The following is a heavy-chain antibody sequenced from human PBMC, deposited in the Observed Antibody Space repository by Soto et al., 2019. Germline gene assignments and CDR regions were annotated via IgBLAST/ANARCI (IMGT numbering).Heavy chain of an antibody. D-gene: IGHD3-10*01. CDR2: VSCSGTS. V-gene: IGHV4-39*01. CDR3: GSQTSGRDYMDV. J-gene: IGHJ6*03. CDR1: GASISSNNYY. Sequence: QLQLQESGPGLVMPSETLSLTCTVSGASISSNNYYWVWMRQPPGKGLEWIVSVSCSGTSYYNPALRSRISFSVDTSKNQLSLRVNSVTAEATAVYYCGSQTSGRDYMDVWGEVTTVIVSS.